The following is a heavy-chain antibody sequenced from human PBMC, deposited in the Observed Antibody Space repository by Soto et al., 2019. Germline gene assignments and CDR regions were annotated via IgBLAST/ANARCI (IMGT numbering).Heavy chain of an antibody. CDR2: IFVDSTII. J-gene: IGHJ4*02. D-gene: IGHD3-9*01. V-gene: IGHV3-48*04. CDR1: GFTFSSYS. Sequence: GGSLRLSCVASGFTFSSYSMVWVRQAPGKGLEWISYIFVDSTIIYYADSVKGRLTVSRDNAQNSLFLLMNSLRAEDTAIYYCARDRDWAFDFWGQGALVTVSS. CDR3: ARDRDWAFDF.